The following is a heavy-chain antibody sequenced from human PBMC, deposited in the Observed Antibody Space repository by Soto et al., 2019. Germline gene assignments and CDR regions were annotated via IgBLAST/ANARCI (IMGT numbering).Heavy chain of an antibody. J-gene: IGHJ6*02. CDR3: ARDRDYYGSGQGMDV. V-gene: IGHV4-59*01. CDR1: GGSISSYY. D-gene: IGHD3-10*01. Sequence: SETLSLTCTVSGGSISSYYWSWIRQPPGKGLEWIGYIYYSGSTNYNPSLKSRVTISVDTSKNQFSLKLSSVTAADTAVYYCARDRDYYGSGQGMDVWGQGTTVTVSS. CDR2: IYYSGST.